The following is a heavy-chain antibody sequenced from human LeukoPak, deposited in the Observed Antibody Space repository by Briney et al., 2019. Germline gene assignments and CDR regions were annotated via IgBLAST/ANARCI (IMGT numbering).Heavy chain of an antibody. J-gene: IGHJ4*02. CDR3: ARDRHSTGWYYFDY. Sequence: GGSLRLSCAASGLXFSRYSINWVRQTPGKGREWVSYINSGSTTIYYADSVKGRFTISRDNAKNSLYLQMNSLRDEDTAVYYCARDRHSTGWYYFDYWGQGTLVTVSS. CDR1: GLXFSRYS. CDR2: INSGSTTI. D-gene: IGHD6-19*01. V-gene: IGHV3-48*02.